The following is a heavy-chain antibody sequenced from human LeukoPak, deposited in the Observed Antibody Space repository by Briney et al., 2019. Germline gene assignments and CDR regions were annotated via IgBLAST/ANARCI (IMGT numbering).Heavy chain of an antibody. D-gene: IGHD2-15*01. CDR2: IYTSGST. J-gene: IGHJ5*02. V-gene: IGHV4-61*02. CDR3: ARDNCSGGSCYSYGDWFDP. Sequence: SETLSLTCTVSGGSISSSLYYWSWIRQPAGKGLEWIGRIYTSGSTNYNPSLKSRVTMSVDTSKNQFSLKLSSVTAADTAVYYCARDNCSGGSCYSYGDWFDPWGQGTLVTVSS. CDR1: GGSISSSLYY.